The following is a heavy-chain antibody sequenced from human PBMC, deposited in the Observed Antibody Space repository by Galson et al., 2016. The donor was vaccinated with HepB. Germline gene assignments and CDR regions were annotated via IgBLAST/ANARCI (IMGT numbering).Heavy chain of an antibody. CDR2: MSYDGSNK. Sequence: SLRLSCAASGFTFSSYGMHWVRQAPGKGLEWVAVMSYDGSNKYYADSVKGRFTISRDNSKNTLYLQMNSLRVDDTAVYYCAKLWGFRELALYYYYGLDVWGQGTTVTVSS. J-gene: IGHJ6*02. CDR1: GFTFSSYG. CDR3: AKLWGFRELALYYYYGLDV. V-gene: IGHV3-30*18. D-gene: IGHD3-10*01.